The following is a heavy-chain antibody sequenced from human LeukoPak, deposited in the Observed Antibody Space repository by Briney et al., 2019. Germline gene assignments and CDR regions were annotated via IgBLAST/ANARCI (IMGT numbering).Heavy chain of an antibody. CDR1: GGSISSYY. CDR2: IYYSGST. Sequence: PSETLSLTCTVSGGSISSYYWSWIRQPPGKGLEWIGYIYYSGSTNYNPSLKSRVTISVDTSKNQFSLKLSSVTAADTAVYYCAISRGEYCGGDCYRGAFDIWGQGTMVTVSS. J-gene: IGHJ3*02. V-gene: IGHV4-59*01. CDR3: AISRGEYCGGDCYRGAFDI. D-gene: IGHD2-21*02.